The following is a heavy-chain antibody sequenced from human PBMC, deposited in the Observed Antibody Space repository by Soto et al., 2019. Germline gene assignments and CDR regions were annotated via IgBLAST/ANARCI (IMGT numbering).Heavy chain of an antibody. V-gene: IGHV4-39*01. CDR3: ARLSAYYDSSGYYYFDY. CDR1: GGSISSSSYY. Sequence: PSETLSLTCTVSGGSISSSSYYWGWIRQPPGKGLEWIGSIYYSGSTYYKPSLKSRVTISVDTSKTQFSLELSSVTAADTSVYYCARLSAYYDSSGYYYFDYWGQGTLVTVSS. D-gene: IGHD3-22*01. J-gene: IGHJ4*02. CDR2: IYYSGST.